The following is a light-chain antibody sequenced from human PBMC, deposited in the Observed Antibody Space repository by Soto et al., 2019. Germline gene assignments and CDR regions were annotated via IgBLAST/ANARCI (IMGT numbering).Light chain of an antibody. V-gene: IGLV8-61*01. CDR1: SGSVSTTYY. CDR2: STN. Sequence: QTVVTQEPSFSVSPGGTVTLTCGLTSGSVSTTYYPSWYQQTPGQAPRTPIYSTNIRSSGVPDRFSGSILGNKAALTITGAQADDESDYHCMLYMGGGLVVFGGGTPLTVL. CDR3: MLYMGGGLVV. J-gene: IGLJ2*01.